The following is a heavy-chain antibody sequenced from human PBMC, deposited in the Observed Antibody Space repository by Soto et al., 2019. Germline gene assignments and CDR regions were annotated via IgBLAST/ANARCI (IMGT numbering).Heavy chain of an antibody. V-gene: IGHV3-23*01. D-gene: IGHD4-17*01. CDR2: ISGSGGST. CDR3: ASQPQTVHYYGMDV. CDR1: GFTFSSYA. J-gene: IGHJ6*02. Sequence: GGSLRLSCAASGFTFSSYAMSWVRQAPGKGLEWVSAISGSGGSTYYADSVKGRFTISRDNSKNTLYLQMNSLRAEDTAVYYCASQPQTVHYYGMDVWGQGTTVTVSS.